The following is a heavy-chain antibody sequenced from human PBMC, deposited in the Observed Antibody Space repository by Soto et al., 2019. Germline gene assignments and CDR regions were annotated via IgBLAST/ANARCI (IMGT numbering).Heavy chain of an antibody. Sequence: QVQLQESGPGLVKPSETLSLTCTVSGGSISSYYWSWIRQPPGKGLEWIGYIYYSGSTNYNPSLKSRVTISVDTSKNQFSLKLSSVTAADTAVYYCARHARLVNGIRIAVAGTRGDAFDIWGQGTMVTVSS. CDR2: IYYSGST. D-gene: IGHD6-19*01. CDR3: ARHARLVNGIRIAVAGTRGDAFDI. V-gene: IGHV4-59*08. J-gene: IGHJ3*02. CDR1: GGSISSYY.